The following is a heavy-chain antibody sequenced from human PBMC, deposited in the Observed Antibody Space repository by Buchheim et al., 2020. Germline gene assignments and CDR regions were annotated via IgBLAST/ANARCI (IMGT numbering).Heavy chain of an antibody. V-gene: IGHV4-34*01. CDR3: ARVRRRYYYDSSGYPLDY. Sequence: QVQLQQWGAGLLKPSETLSLTCAVYGGSFSGYYWSWIRQPPGKGLEWIGEINHSGSTNYNPSLKSRVTISLDTSKNQFSLKLSSVTAADTAVYYCARVRRRYYYDSSGYPLDYWGQGTL. D-gene: IGHD3-22*01. J-gene: IGHJ4*02. CDR2: INHSGST. CDR1: GGSFSGYY.